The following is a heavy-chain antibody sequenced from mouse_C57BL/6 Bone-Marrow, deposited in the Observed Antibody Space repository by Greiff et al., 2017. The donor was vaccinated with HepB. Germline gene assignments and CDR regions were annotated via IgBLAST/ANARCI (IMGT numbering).Heavy chain of an antibody. D-gene: IGHD2-1*01. CDR2: ISYSGIT. V-gene: IGHV3-1*01. CDR1: GYSITSGYD. CDR3: ARAIYSTTGDWYFDV. Sequence: VQLKESGPGMVKPSQSLSLTCTVTGYSITSGYDWHWIRHFPGNKLEWMGYISYSGITNYNPSLKSRISITHDTSKNHFFLKLNSVTTEDTATYYCARAIYSTTGDWYFDVWGTGTTVTVSS. J-gene: IGHJ1*03.